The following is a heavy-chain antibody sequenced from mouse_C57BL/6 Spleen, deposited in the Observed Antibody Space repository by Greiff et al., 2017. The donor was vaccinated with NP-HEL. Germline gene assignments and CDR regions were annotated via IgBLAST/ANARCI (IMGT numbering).Heavy chain of an antibody. J-gene: IGHJ3*01. D-gene: IGHD4-1*01. CDR1: GYTFTSYW. CDR2: IDPSDSET. V-gene: IGHV1-52*01. Sequence: QQPGAERGRPGSSGKLSCKASGYTFTSYWMHWVKQRPIQGLEWIGNIDPSDSETHYNQKFKDKATLTVDKSSSTAYMQLSSLTSEDSAVYYCAREWDVWFAYWGQGTLVTVSA. CDR3: AREWDVWFAY.